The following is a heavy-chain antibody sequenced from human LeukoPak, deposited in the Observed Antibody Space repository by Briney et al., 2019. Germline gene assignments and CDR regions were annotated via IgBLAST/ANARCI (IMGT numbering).Heavy chain of an antibody. CDR2: INHSGST. J-gene: IGHJ4*02. D-gene: IGHD5-18*01. CDR1: GGSFSGYY. CDR3: ANSYSYGSFDY. V-gene: IGHV4-34*01. Sequence: SETLSLTCAVYGGSFSGYYWSWIRQPPGKGLEWIGEINHSGSTNYNPSLKSRVTISVDTSKNQFSLKLSSVTAVDTAVYYCANSYSYGSFDYWGQGTLVTVSS.